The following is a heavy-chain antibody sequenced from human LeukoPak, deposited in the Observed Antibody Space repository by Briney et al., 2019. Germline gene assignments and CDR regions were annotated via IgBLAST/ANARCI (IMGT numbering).Heavy chain of an antibody. D-gene: IGHD3-22*01. CDR3: AKAGYYYDRSGYDLDY. J-gene: IGHJ4*02. Sequence: PGGSLRLSCAASRFTFDDYAMHWVRQAPGKGLEWVSGISWNSGSIGYADSVKGRFTISRDNAKNSLYLQMNCLIAEDMTLYFCAKAGYYYDRSGYDLDYWGQGALVTVSS. CDR1: RFTFDDYA. CDR2: ISWNSGSI. V-gene: IGHV3-9*03.